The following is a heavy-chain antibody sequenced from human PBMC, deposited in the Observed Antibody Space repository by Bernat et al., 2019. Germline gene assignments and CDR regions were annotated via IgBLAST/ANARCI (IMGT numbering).Heavy chain of an antibody. CDR2: IKSKTDGGTT. J-gene: IGHJ4*02. CDR1: GFTFSNAW. Sequence: EVQLVESGEGLVKPGGSLRLSCAASGFTFSNAWMSWVRQAPGKGLEWVGRIKSKTDGGTTEYAAPVKGRFTISRDDSKNTLYLEMNSLKTEDTAVYYCTTSTYSYGYCRYWGQGTLVPVSS. V-gene: IGHV3-15*01. D-gene: IGHD5-18*01. CDR3: TTSTYSYGYCRY.